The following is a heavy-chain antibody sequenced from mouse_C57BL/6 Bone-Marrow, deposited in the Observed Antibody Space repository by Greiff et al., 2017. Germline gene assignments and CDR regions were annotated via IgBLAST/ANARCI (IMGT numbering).Heavy chain of an antibody. CDR3: ARGGYDYAWFAY. J-gene: IGHJ3*01. CDR2: IYPSDSET. V-gene: IGHV1-61*01. D-gene: IGHD2-4*01. CDR1: GYTFTSYW. Sequence: QVQLKQPGAELVRPGSSVKLSCKASGYTFTSYWMDWVKQRPGQGLEWIGNIYPSDSETHYNQKFKDKATLTVDISSSTAYMQLSSLTSEDSAVYYCARGGYDYAWFAYWGQGTLVTVSA.